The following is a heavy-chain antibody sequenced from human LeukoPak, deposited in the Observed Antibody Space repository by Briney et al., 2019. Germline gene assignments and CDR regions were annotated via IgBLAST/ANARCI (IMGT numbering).Heavy chain of an antibody. J-gene: IGHJ4*02. V-gene: IGHV3-15*01. CDR1: GFTFSNAW. D-gene: IGHD3-22*01. CDR3: TTDSSGYYYNRNYFDY. CDR2: IKSKTDGGTT. Sequence: GGSLRLSCAASGFTFSNAWMSWVRQAPGKGLEWVGRIKSKTDGGTTDYAAPVKGRFTISRDDSKNTLYLQMNSLKTEDTAVYYCTTDSSGYYYNRNYFDYWGQGTLVTASP.